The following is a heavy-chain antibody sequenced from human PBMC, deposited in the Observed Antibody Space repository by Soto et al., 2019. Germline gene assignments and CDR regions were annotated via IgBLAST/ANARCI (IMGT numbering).Heavy chain of an antibody. CDR3: ARSPSWETTVTPYYFDY. CDR1: GYTFASYA. D-gene: IGHD4-4*01. J-gene: IGHJ4*02. V-gene: IGHV1-3*01. CDR2: INAGNGNT. Sequence: GASVKVSCKASGYTFASYAMHWVRQAPGQRLEWMVWINAGNGNTKYSQKFQGRVTSTRNTSISTAYMELSSLRSEDTAVYYCARSPSWETTVTPYYFDYWGQGTLVTVSS.